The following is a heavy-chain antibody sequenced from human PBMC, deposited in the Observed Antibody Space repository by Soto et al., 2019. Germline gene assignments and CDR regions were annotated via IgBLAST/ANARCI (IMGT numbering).Heavy chain of an antibody. Sequence: SETLSLTCAVYGGSFSGYYWSWIRQPPGKGLEWIGEINHSGSTNYNPSLKSRVNISVDTSKNQFSLKMSSVTAADKAVYYCARDFGVVVVAAKAFDIWGQGTMVTVSS. V-gene: IGHV4-34*01. CDR3: ARDFGVVVVAAKAFDI. CDR1: GGSFSGYY. J-gene: IGHJ3*02. CDR2: INHSGST. D-gene: IGHD2-15*01.